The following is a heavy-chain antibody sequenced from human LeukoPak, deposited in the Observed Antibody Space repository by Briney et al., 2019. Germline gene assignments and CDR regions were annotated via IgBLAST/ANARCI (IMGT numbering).Heavy chain of an antibody. CDR1: GDSVSSIGAA. V-gene: IGHV6-1*01. CDR3: AREVSSSGDY. Sequence: SQTLSLTCAISGDSVSSIGAAWNWIRQSPSRGLEWLGRTFYRSKWYHDYAVSVKSRITINLDTSKNQFSLQLNSVTPEDTAVYYCAREVSSSGDYWGQGTLVIVSS. J-gene: IGHJ4*02. CDR2: TFYRSKWYH. D-gene: IGHD6-13*01.